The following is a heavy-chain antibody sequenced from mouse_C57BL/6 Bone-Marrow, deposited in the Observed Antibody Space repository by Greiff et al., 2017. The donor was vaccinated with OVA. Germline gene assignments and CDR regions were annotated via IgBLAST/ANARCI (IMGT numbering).Heavy chain of an antibody. J-gene: IGHJ3*01. CDR1: GYSFTGYY. Sequence: EVQGVESGPELVKPGASVKISCKASGYSFTGYYMNWVKQSPEKSLEWIGEINPSTGGTTYNQKFKAKATLTVDKSSSTAYMQLKSLTSEDSAVYYCERDLFYGGCAYWGQGTLVTVSA. V-gene: IGHV1-42*01. CDR2: INPSTGGT. D-gene: IGHD1-1*01. CDR3: ERDLFYGGCAY.